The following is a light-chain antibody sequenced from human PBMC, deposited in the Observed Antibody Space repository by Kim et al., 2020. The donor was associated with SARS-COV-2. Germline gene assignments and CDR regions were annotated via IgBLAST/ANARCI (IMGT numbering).Light chain of an antibody. CDR1: QSISTW. CDR2: KAS. CDR3: QHYASYST. V-gene: IGKV1-5*03. Sequence: DIQMTQSPSTLAASVGDRVTITCRASQSISTWLAWYQQKPGKAPNLLIYKASSLQSGVPSRFSGSGSGTEFTLTISSLQPEDFATYYCQHYASYSTFGQGTKVDIK. J-gene: IGKJ1*01.